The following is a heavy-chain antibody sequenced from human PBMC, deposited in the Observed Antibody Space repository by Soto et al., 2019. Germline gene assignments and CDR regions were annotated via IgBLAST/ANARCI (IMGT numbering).Heavy chain of an antibody. CDR1: GGSISSHY. CDR3: AKPPTAATPGY. V-gene: IGHV4-59*11. CDR2: VYYSGST. D-gene: IGHD2-15*01. J-gene: IGHJ4*02. Sequence: PSETLSLTCTVSGGSISSHYWSWIRQPPGQGLEWIGYVYYSGSTNYNPSLKSRFTISRDNAKNSLFLQMDSLRAEDSALYYCAKPPTAATPGYWGQGTPVTVSS.